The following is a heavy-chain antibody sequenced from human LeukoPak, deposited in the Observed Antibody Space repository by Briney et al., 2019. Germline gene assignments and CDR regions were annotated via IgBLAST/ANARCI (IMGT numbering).Heavy chain of an antibody. D-gene: IGHD5-12*01. CDR1: GFTFSSYS. V-gene: IGHV3-21*01. Sequence: GGSLRLSCAASGFTFSSYSMNWVRQAPGKGLEWVSSISSSSSYIYYADSVKGRFTISRDNAKNSLYLQMNSLRVEDTAVYYCARDDVATINYYYYGMDVWGQGTTVTVSS. CDR3: ARDDVATINYYYYGMDV. CDR2: ISSSSSYI. J-gene: IGHJ6*02.